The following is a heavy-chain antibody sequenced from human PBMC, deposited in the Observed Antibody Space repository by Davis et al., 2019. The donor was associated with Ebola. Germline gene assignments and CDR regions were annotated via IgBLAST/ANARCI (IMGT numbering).Heavy chain of an antibody. J-gene: IGHJ4*02. CDR1: GYTFTGYY. CDR2: INPNSGGT. D-gene: IGHD6-13*01. V-gene: IGHV1-2*02. CDR3: ARDAVGTVGDY. Sequence: ASVKVSCKASGYTFTGYYMHWVRQAPGQGLEWMGWINPNSGGTNYAQKFQGRVTMTRDTSISTAYMELSSLRSEDTAVYYCARDAVGTVGDYWGQGTLVTVSS.